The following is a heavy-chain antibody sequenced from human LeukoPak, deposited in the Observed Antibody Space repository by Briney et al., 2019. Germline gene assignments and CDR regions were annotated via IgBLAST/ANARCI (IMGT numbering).Heavy chain of an antibody. CDR2: IIPIFGAA. Sequence: SVKVPCKASGGTFSSYANRWVRQAPGQGLEWVGRIIPIFGAANYAQRIQGRVSITTDESTSTAYMELSSLRSEDTAVYYCARGFYYDSSGYNYGGFDIWGQGTMVTVSS. CDR1: GGTFSSYA. D-gene: IGHD3-22*01. J-gene: IGHJ3*02. V-gene: IGHV1-69*05. CDR3: ARGFYYDSSGYNYGGFDI.